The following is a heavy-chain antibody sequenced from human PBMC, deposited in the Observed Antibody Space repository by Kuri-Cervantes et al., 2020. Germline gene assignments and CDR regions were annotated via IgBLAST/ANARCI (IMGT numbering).Heavy chain of an antibody. J-gene: IGHJ6*02. Sequence: GESLKISCAASGFTLSNYEMNWVRQAPGKGLEWVSYISSSGSTIYYADSVKGRFTISRDNAKNSLYLQMNSLRAEDTAVYYCARYYYGSGSYFFSPYYYYGMDVWGQGTTVTVSS. D-gene: IGHD3-10*01. CDR1: GFTLSNYE. CDR3: ARYYYGSGSYFFSPYYYYGMDV. CDR2: ISSSGSTI. V-gene: IGHV3-48*03.